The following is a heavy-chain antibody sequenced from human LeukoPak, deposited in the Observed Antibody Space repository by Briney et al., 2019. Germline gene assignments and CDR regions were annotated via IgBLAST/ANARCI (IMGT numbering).Heavy chain of an antibody. CDR3: ARGVSDYDFWSGYYDDHFDY. CDR1: GGSISSSSYY. J-gene: IGHJ4*02. CDR2: IYYSGST. V-gene: IGHV4-39*01. Sequence: SETLSLTCTVSGGSISSSSYYWGWIRQPPGKGLEWIGSIYYSGSTYYNPSLKSRVTISVDTSKNQFSLKLSSVTAADTAVYYCARGVSDYDFWSGYYDDHFDYWGQGTLVTVSS. D-gene: IGHD3-3*01.